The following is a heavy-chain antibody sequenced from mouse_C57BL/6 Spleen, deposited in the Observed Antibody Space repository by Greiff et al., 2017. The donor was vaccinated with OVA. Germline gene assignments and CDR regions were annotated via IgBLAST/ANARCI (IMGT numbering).Heavy chain of an antibody. CDR2: INPYNGDT. J-gene: IGHJ2*01. V-gene: IGHV1-20*01. Sequence: EVQVVESGPELVKPGDSVKISCKASGYSFTGYFMNWVMQSHGKSLEWIGRINPYNGDTFYNQKFKGKATLTVDKSSSTAHMELRSLTSEDSAVYYCARGGYYYFDYWGQGTTLTVSS. CDR3: ARGGYYYFDY. D-gene: IGHD2-3*01. CDR1: GYSFTGYF.